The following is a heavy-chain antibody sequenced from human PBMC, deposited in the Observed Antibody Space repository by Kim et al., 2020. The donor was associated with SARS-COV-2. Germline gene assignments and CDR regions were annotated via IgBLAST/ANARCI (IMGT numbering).Heavy chain of an antibody. V-gene: IGHV4-39*01. CDR1: GGSISSSSYY. D-gene: IGHD3-10*01. J-gene: IGHJ4*02. Sequence: SETLSLTCTVSGGSISSSSYYWGWIRQPPGKGLEWIGSIYYSGSTYYNPSLKSRVTISVDTSKNQFSLKLSSVTAADTAVYYCCGVIIGFDYWGQGTLVTVSS. CDR2: IYYSGST. CDR3: CGVIIGFDY.